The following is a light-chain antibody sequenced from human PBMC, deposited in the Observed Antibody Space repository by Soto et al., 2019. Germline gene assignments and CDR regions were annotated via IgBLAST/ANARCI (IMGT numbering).Light chain of an antibody. CDR1: NSNIGYTY. CDR2: RNN. J-gene: IGLJ2*01. Sequence: QSVLTHPPSASGTPGQRVTISCSGSNSNIGYTYVYWYQQLPGTAPTLVMYRNNHRPSGVPDRFSGSKSGTSASLAISGRRCEDEADYYCAAWDDGVGGPTFGGGIKLTVL. CDR3: AAWDDGVGGPT. V-gene: IGLV1-47*01.